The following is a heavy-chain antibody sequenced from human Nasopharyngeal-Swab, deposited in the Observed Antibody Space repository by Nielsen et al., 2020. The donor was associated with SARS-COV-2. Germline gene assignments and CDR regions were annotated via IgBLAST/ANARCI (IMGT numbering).Heavy chain of an antibody. Sequence: GAPKISRAAPGITFRSYAMSWVRQAPGKGLEWVSAISGSGGSTYYADSVKGRFTISRDNSKNTLYLQMNSLRAEDTAVYYCAKVRDSNYYYGMDVWGQGTTVTVSS. J-gene: IGHJ6*02. CDR3: AKVRDSNYYYGMDV. CDR2: ISGSGGST. V-gene: IGHV3-23*01. CDR1: GITFRSYA.